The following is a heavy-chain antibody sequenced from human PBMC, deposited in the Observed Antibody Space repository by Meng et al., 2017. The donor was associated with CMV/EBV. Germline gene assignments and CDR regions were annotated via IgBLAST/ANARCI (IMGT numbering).Heavy chain of an antibody. Sequence: VELLQSGAEVTKPGSSVKVSCKASGGTFSSYAISWVRQAPGQGLEWMGGIIPIFGTANYAQKFQGRVTITADESTSTAYMELSSLRSEDTAVYYCARQLRLGELSPFDYWGQGTLVTVSS. V-gene: IGHV1-69*12. CDR3: ARQLRLGELSPFDY. CDR2: IIPIFGTA. J-gene: IGHJ4*02. D-gene: IGHD3-16*02. CDR1: GGTFSSYA.